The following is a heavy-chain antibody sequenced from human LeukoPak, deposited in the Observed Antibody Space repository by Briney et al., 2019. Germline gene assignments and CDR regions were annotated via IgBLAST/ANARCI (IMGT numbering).Heavy chain of an antibody. V-gene: IGHV1-18*01. CDR2: ISVYNGNA. Sequence: ASVKVSCKASGYTFSNYVIAWVRQAPGQGLEWMGWISVYNGNAFYAQKLQGRVTMTTDTSTTTAYQELSSLRSDDTAIYFCARSGPEDWALDHWGRGTQVTVSP. CDR1: GYTFSNYV. J-gene: IGHJ4*02. D-gene: IGHD3/OR15-3a*01. CDR3: ARSGPEDWALDH.